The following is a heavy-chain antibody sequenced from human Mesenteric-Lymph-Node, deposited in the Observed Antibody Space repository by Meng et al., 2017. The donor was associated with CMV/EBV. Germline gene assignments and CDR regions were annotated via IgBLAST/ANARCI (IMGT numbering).Heavy chain of an antibody. V-gene: IGHV3-48*03. CDR2: ISSSGSTI. CDR1: GFTFSSYE. D-gene: IGHD3-22*01. J-gene: IGHJ4*02. Sequence: WGSLRLSCAASGFTFSSYEMNWVRQAPGKGLEWVSYISSSGSTIYYADSVKGRFTSSRDNAKNSLYLPMNSLRPEDTAVYYCARKGRDIRGYDYWGQGTVVTVSS. CDR3: ARKGRDIRGYDY.